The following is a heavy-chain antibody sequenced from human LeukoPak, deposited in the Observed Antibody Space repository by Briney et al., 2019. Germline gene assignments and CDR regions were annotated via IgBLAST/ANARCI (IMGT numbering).Heavy chain of an antibody. D-gene: IGHD3-16*02. V-gene: IGHV1-8*01. CDR3: ARLRLSFAVTSLGVDWFDP. CDR2: MNPNSGNT. J-gene: IGHJ5*02. Sequence: GASVKVSCKASGYTFTSYDINWVRQATGQGLEWMGWMNPNSGNTGYAQKFQGRVTMTRNTSVSTAYMELSSLRSEDTAVYYCARLRLSFAVTSLGVDWFDPWGQGTLVTVSS. CDR1: GYTFTSYD.